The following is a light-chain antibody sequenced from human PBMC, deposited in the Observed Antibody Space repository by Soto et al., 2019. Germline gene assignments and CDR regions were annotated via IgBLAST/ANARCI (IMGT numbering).Light chain of an antibody. CDR3: TSYVGSNNYV. V-gene: IGLV2-8*01. CDR2: EVT. CDR1: ASDIGRYNY. J-gene: IGLJ1*01. Sequence: QSALTQPPSASGSPGQSVTISCIGTASDIGRYNYVSWYQHHPGKAPKLIIYEVTKRPSGVPDRFSGSKSGNTASLTVSGLQADEEADYYCTSYVGSNNYVFGTGTKLTVL.